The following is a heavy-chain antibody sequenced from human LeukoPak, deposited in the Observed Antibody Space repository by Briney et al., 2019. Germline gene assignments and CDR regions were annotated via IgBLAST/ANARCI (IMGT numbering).Heavy chain of an antibody. J-gene: IGHJ3*02. CDR2: IYTSGST. V-gene: IGHV4-4*07. Sequence: PSETLSLTCTVSGGSISSYYWSWIRQPAGKGLEWIGRIYTSGSTSYNPSLKSRVTMSVDTSKNQFSLKLSSVTAADTAVYYCARGSDYCGGDCYSNAFDIWGQGTMVTVSS. CDR1: GGSISSYY. CDR3: ARGSDYCGGDCYSNAFDI. D-gene: IGHD2-21*02.